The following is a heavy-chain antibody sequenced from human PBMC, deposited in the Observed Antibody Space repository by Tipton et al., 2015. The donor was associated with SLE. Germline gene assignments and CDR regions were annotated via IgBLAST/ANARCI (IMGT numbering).Heavy chain of an antibody. D-gene: IGHD3-3*01. Sequence: TLSLTCTVSGGSISSSSYYWGWIRQPPGKGLEWIGSIYYSGSTYYNPSLKSRVTISVDTSKNQFSLKLISVTAADTAIYYCARHYDFRGYNFFDPWGRGTLVTVSS. J-gene: IGHJ5*02. CDR3: ARHYDFRGYNFFDP. CDR1: GGSISSSSYY. V-gene: IGHV4-39*01. CDR2: IYYSGST.